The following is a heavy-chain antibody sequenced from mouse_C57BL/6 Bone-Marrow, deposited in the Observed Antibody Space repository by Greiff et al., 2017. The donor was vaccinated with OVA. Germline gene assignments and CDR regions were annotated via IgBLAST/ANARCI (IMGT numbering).Heavy chain of an antibody. Sequence: QVQLKESGAELVRPGSSVKLSCKASGYTFTSYWMHWVKQRPIQGLEWIGNIDPSDSETHYNQKFKEKATLTVDKSSSTAYMQRSSLTSEDSAVYYCARRGELGRRGWYYFDDWGQGTTLTVSS. CDR1: GYTFTSYW. D-gene: IGHD3-1*01. CDR2: IDPSDSET. CDR3: ARRGELGRRGWYYFDD. V-gene: IGHV1-52*01. J-gene: IGHJ2*01.